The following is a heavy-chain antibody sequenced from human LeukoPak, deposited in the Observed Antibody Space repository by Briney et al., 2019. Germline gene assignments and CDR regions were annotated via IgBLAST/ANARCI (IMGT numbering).Heavy chain of an antibody. J-gene: IGHJ4*02. CDR1: GGSISSYY. CDR2: IYYSGST. Sequence: SGTLSLTCTVSGGSISSYYWSWLRQPPGKGLEWIGYIYYSGSTNYNPSLKSRVTISVDTSKNQFSLKLSSVTAADTAVYYCARHGYFEEQGEYYFDYWGQGTLVTVSS. D-gene: IGHD3-9*01. CDR3: ARHGYFEEQGEYYFDY. V-gene: IGHV4-59*01.